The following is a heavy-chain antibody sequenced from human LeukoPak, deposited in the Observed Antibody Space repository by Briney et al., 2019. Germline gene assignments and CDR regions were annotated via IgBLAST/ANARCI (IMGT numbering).Heavy chain of an antibody. V-gene: IGHV3-21*01. CDR3: ASYILTGYYKPPGDY. CDR1: GFTFSSYS. CDR2: ISSSSSYI. D-gene: IGHD3-9*01. Sequence: GSLRLSCAASGFTFSSYSMNWVRQAPGKGLEWVSSISSSSSYIYYADSVKGRFTISRDNAKNSLYLQMNSLRAEDTAVYYCASYILTGYYKPPGDYWGQGTLVTVSS. J-gene: IGHJ4*02.